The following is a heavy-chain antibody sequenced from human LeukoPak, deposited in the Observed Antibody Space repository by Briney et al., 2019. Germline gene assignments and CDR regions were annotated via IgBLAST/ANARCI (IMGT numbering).Heavy chain of an antibody. V-gene: IGHV3-74*01. Sequence: GGSLRLSCAASGFTFSSYWMHWVRQAPGKGLVWVSRINGDGSSTSYVDSVKGRFTISRDNAKNTLYLQMNSLRAEDTAVYYCARARDGYNPSRAGDYWGQGTLVTVSS. D-gene: IGHD5-24*01. J-gene: IGHJ4*02. CDR3: ARARDGYNPSRAGDY. CDR1: GFTFSSYW. CDR2: INGDGSST.